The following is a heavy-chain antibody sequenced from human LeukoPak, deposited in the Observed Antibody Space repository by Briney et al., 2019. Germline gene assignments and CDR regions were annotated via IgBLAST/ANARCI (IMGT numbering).Heavy chain of an antibody. CDR2: INHSGST. CDR1: GGSISSSIYY. J-gene: IGHJ4*02. Sequence: SETLSLTCTVSGGSISSSIYYWSWIRQPPGKGLEWIGEINHSGSTNYNPSLKSRVTISVDTSKNQFSLKLNSVTAADTAVYYCARAGSAKSLVYWGQGTLVTVSS. V-gene: IGHV4-39*07. CDR3: ARAGSAKSLVY.